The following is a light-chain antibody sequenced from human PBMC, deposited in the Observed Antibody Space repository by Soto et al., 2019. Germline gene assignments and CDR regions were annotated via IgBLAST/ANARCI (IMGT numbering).Light chain of an antibody. CDR1: QSISSSY. CDR3: QQYGSSSWT. J-gene: IGKJ1*01. Sequence: EIVLTQSPGTLSLSPGKRATLSCRASQSISSSYLAWYQQRPGQAPRLLIYGASSRATGIPDRFSGSGSGTEFTLTISRLEPEDFAVYYCQQYGSSSWTFCLGTKVEIK. V-gene: IGKV3-20*01. CDR2: GAS.